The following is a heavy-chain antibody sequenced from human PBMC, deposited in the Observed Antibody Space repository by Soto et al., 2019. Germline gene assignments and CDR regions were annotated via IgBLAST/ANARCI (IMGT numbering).Heavy chain of an antibody. D-gene: IGHD3-10*01. CDR1: GAYIGSSSCY. Sequence: SVTLSLACTVCGAYIGSSSCYWGWIRQPPGKGLEWIGSIYYSGSTYYNPSLKSRVTISVDTSKNQFSLKLSSVTAADTAVYYCAIHSPGVSRADHWCQGTRVTVSS. J-gene: IGHJ4*02. CDR2: IYYSGST. CDR3: AIHSPGVSRADH. V-gene: IGHV4-39*01.